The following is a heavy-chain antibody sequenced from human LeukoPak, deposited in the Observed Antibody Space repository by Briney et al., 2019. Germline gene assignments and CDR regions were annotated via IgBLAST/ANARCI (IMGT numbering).Heavy chain of an antibody. CDR1: GGSISSGDYY. V-gene: IGHV4-30-4*01. J-gene: IGHJ5*02. CDR2: IYYSGST. D-gene: IGHD6-13*01. CDR3: ATSIAAAGSVRFDP. Sequence: KSSETLSLTCTVSGGSISSGDYYWSWIRQPPGKGLEWIGYIYYSGSTYYNPSPKSRVTISVDTSKNQFSLKLSSVTAADTAVYYCATSIAAAGSVRFDPWGQGTLVTVSS.